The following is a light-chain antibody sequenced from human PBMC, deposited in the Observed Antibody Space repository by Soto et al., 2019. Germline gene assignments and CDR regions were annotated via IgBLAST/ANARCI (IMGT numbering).Light chain of an antibody. V-gene: IGKV3-20*01. CDR1: QTVSSSF. Sequence: EIVLTQSPGTLSLSPGEGATLSCRASQTVSSSFLAWYQQKAGQAPRLLIYGASSRATGIPDRFSGSVSGTDFTLTITRLEPEDFAVYYCQQYGSSPGTFGQGTKVEIK. J-gene: IGKJ1*01. CDR3: QQYGSSPGT. CDR2: GAS.